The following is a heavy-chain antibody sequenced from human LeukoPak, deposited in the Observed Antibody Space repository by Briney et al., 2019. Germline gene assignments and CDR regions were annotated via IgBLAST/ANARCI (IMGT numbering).Heavy chain of an antibody. CDR3: ATQRGPRFDP. CDR2: VDPEDGET. Sequence: ASVKVSCKASGYTFTDYHMHWVQQAPGKGLEWMGRVDPEDGETIYAEKFQGRVTITADTSTDTAYMELSSLRSEDTAVYYCATQRGPRFDPWGQGTLVTVSS. CDR1: GYTFTDYH. J-gene: IGHJ5*02. V-gene: IGHV1-69-2*01.